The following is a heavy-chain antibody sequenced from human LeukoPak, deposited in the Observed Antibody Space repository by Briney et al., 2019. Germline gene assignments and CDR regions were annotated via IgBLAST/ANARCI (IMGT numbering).Heavy chain of an antibody. CDR3: ARVLSILAGRLYYYYGMDV. Sequence: GASVKVSCKASGGTFGSYAISWVRQAPGQGLEWMGWISAYNGNTNYAQKLQGRVTMTTDTSTSTAYMELRSLRSDDTAVYYCARVLSILAGRLYYYYGMDVWGQGTTVTVSS. D-gene: IGHD6-6*01. J-gene: IGHJ6*02. CDR1: GGTFGSYA. V-gene: IGHV1-18*01. CDR2: ISAYNGNT.